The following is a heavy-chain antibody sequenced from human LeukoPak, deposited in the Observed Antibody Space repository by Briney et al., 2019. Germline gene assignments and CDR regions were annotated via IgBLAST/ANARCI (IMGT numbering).Heavy chain of an antibody. D-gene: IGHD3-22*01. CDR3: ARDKSSLGPKYYYDSSGYYYYYGMDV. Sequence: GGSLRLSCAASGFTFSSYSMNWVRQAPGKGLEWVSSISSSSYIYYADSVKGRFTISRDNAKNSLYLQMNSLRAEDTAVYYCARDKSSLGPKYYYDSSGYYYYYGMDVWGQGTTVTVSS. V-gene: IGHV3-21*01. CDR1: GFTFSSYS. CDR2: ISSSSYI. J-gene: IGHJ6*02.